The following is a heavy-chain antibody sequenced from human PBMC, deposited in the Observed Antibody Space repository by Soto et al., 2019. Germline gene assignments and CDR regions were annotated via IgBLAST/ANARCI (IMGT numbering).Heavy chain of an antibody. CDR2: IYYSGST. J-gene: IGHJ4*02. CDR1: GGSISSGDYY. D-gene: IGHD6-13*01. V-gene: IGHV4-30-4*01. Sequence: SETLSLTCTVSGGSISSGDYYRSWIRQPPGKGLEWIGYIYYSGSTYYNPSLKSRVTISVDTSKNRFSLKLSSVTAADTAVYYCARGRIAEAGTKDPDFDYWGQGTMVTVYS. CDR3: ARGRIAEAGTKDPDFDY.